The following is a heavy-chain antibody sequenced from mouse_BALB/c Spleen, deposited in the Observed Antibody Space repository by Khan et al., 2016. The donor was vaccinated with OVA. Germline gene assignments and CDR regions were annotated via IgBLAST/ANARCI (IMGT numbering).Heavy chain of an antibody. CDR2: IWGGGGT. Sequence: QVQLKESGPGLVAPSQSLSITCTVSGFSLSRYNIHWVRQPPGKGLEWLGMIWGGGGTDYNSTLKSRLSTRKDNSKSQVFLKMNSQQTDDTAMYYCARAYYRYDGYYAMDYWGQGTPVTVSS. J-gene: IGHJ4*01. CDR3: ARAYYRYDGYYAMDY. D-gene: IGHD2-14*01. CDR1: GFSLSRYN. V-gene: IGHV2-6-4*01.